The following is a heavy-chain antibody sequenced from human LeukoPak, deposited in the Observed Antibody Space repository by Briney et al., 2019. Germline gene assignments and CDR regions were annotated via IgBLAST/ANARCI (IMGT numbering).Heavy chain of an antibody. CDR1: GGSFSGYY. Sequence: SETLSLTCAVYGGSFSGYYRSWIRQPPGKGLEWIGEINHSGSTNYNPSLKSRVTISVDTSKNQFSLKLSSVTAADTAVYYCARDGVPRGMDVWGKGTTVTVSS. CDR2: INHSGST. V-gene: IGHV4-34*01. CDR3: ARDGVPRGMDV. D-gene: IGHD5-24*01. J-gene: IGHJ6*04.